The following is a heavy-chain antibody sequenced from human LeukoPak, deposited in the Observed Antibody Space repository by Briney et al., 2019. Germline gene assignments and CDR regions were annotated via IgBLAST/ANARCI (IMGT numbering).Heavy chain of an antibody. J-gene: IGHJ5*02. D-gene: IGHD5-24*01. V-gene: IGHV4-30-4*08. CDR2: IYYSGST. CDR3: ARHAPGRWLQLYNWFDP. CDR1: GGSISSGDYY. Sequence: SETLSLTCTVSGGSISSGDYYWSWIRQPPGKGLEWIGYIYYSGSTYYNPSLKSRVTISVDTSKNQFSLKLSSVTAADTAVYYCARHAPGRWLQLYNWFDPWVQGTLVTVSS.